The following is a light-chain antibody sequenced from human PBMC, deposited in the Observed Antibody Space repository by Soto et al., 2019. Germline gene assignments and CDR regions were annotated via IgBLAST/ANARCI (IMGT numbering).Light chain of an antibody. CDR2: AAS. V-gene: IGKV3-20*01. CDR1: QSVSSSY. CDR3: QQYGSSPPS. J-gene: IGKJ1*01. Sequence: EIVLTQSPGTLSLSPGERATLSCRASQSVSSSYLAWYQQKPGQAPRLLIYAASSRATGIPDRFSGSGSGPPITLTISRREPEDFAVYSCQQYGSSPPSFGQGTKVEIK.